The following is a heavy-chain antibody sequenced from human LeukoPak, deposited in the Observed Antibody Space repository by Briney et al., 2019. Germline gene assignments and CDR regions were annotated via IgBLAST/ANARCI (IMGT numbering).Heavy chain of an antibody. D-gene: IGHD3-9*01. CDR1: GYTFTGYY. CDR2: INPNSGGT. V-gene: IGHV1-2*02. CDR3: ARVDDILTGYYKGAYYYGMDV. J-gene: IGHJ6*02. Sequence: GASVKVSCTASGYTFTGYYMHWVRQAPGQGLEWMGWINPNSGGTNYAQKFQGRVTMTRDTSISTAYMELSRLRSDDTAVYYCARVDDILTGYYKGAYYYGMDVWGQGTTVTVSS.